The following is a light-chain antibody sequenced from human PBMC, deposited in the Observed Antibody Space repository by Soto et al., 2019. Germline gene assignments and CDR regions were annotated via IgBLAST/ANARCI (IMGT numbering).Light chain of an antibody. CDR3: QQSYDIPWT. CDR1: QSIRSH. V-gene: IGKV1-39*01. Sequence: DIQMTQPLSSLSASVRDTPTITCRASQSIRSHLKWYQQKPGKGPKLLIYTASSLQSGVPSRFSGSGSGTDFTLTISSLQPEDFATYYCQQSYDIPWTFGRGTNVDIK. J-gene: IGKJ1*01. CDR2: TAS.